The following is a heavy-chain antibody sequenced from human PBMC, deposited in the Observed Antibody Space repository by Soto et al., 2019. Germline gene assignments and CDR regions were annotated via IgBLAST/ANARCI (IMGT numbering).Heavy chain of an antibody. D-gene: IGHD3-9*01. Sequence: SETLSLTCTVSGVSISSYYWSWIRQPPGKGLEWIGYIYYSGSSNFNPSLKSRLTMSVDTSKKQFSLKLSSVTAADTAVYFCARGSHNILTGYPNWFDPWGQGTLVTVSS. V-gene: IGHV4-59*01. CDR1: GVSISSYY. CDR3: ARGSHNILTGYPNWFDP. CDR2: IYYSGSS. J-gene: IGHJ5*02.